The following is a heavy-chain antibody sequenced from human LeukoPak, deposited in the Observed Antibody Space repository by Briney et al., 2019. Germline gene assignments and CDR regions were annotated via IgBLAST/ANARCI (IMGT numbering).Heavy chain of an antibody. J-gene: IGHJ5*02. CDR2: IYYSGST. D-gene: IGHD3-10*01. V-gene: IGHV4-31*03. CDR3: ARRALQYGSGSYYTTKRPENWFDP. CDR1: GGSFSSAGYY. Sequence: SQTLSLTCTVSGGSFSSAGYYWAWIRQQPQKGLEWIGYIYYSGSTYYKESLKSRLSISLDTSRDQSSLRLNSVTAADTAVYFCARRALQYGSGSYYTTKRPENWFDPWGQGTLVTVSS.